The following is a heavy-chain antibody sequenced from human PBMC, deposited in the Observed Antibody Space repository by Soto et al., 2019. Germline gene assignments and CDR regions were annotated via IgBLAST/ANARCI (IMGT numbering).Heavy chain of an antibody. CDR2: IYYSGTT. J-gene: IGHJ5*02. D-gene: IGHD2-2*01. CDR1: GGSISSGGYY. CDR3: ARCSLVVVPAPGFDP. Sequence: SETLSLTCTVSGGSISSGGYYWSWIRQHPGKGLEWIGYIYYSGTTYYNPSLKSRVTISVDTSKNQFSLRLSSVSAADTALYYCARCSLVVVPAPGFDPWGRGTLVTVSS. V-gene: IGHV4-31*03.